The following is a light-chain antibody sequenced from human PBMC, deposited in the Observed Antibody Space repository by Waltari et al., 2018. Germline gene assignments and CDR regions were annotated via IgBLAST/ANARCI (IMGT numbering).Light chain of an antibody. CDR2: QAT. J-gene: IGLJ2*01. CDR1: KLGDKY. CDR3: QAWDSSTYHVV. Sequence: SYELTQPPSVSVSPGQTASIPCSGDKLGDKYACWYQQKPGQSPVLVLYQATKRPSGSPERFSGSNAGNTATLTISGTQAMDEAEYYCQAWDSSTYHVVFGGGTKLTGL. V-gene: IGLV3-1*01.